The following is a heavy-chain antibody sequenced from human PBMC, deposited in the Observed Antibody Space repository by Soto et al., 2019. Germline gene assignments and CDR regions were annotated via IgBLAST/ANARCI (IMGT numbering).Heavy chain of an antibody. V-gene: IGHV3-48*02. J-gene: IGHJ4*02. CDR1: GFTFSSYS. D-gene: IGHD1-20*01. CDR3: ARGRYYFDY. CDR2: ITSSSTTI. Sequence: EVQLVESGGGLVQPGGSLRLSCAASGFTFSSYSMNWFRLAPGMGLEWVSYITSSSTTIYYADSVKGRFTISRDNAKNSLYLQMNSLRDEDTAVYYCARGRYYFDYWGQGTLVTVSS.